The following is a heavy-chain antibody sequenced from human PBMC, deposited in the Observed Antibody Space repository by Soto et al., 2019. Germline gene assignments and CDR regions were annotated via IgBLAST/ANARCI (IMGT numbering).Heavy chain of an antibody. V-gene: IGHV3-7*05. CDR2: IKQDGSEK. Sequence: GGSLRLSCAASGFTFSSYWMSWVRQAPGKGLEWVANIKQDGSEKYYVDSVKGRFTISRDNAKNSLYLQMNSLRAEDTAVYYCARDGVTQGYGDYIPDFDYWGQGTLVTVSS. CDR3: ARDGVTQGYGDYIPDFDY. J-gene: IGHJ4*02. D-gene: IGHD4-17*01. CDR1: GFTFSSYW.